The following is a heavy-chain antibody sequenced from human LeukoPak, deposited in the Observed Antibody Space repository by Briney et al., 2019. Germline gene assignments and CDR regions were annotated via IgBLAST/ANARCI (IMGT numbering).Heavy chain of an antibody. Sequence: AGSLRLSCAASGFTFSTYAMTCVHQAPRKGLQWVSTISGSVGNTYYADSVKGRFTISRDNSKNTLYLQMNSLRAEDTAVYYCAKDVYGDYGGLVYWGQGTLVTVSS. D-gene: IGHD4-17*01. J-gene: IGHJ4*02. V-gene: IGHV3-23*01. CDR3: AKDVYGDYGGLVY. CDR1: GFTFSTYA. CDR2: ISGSVGNT.